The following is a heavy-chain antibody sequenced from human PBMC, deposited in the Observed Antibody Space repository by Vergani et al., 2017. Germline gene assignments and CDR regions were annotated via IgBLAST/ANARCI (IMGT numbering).Heavy chain of an antibody. CDR3: AREGAGWYRSIDY. CDR2: INSDGSST. J-gene: IGHJ4*02. D-gene: IGHD6-19*01. V-gene: IGHV3-74*01. Sequence: EVQLVESGGGLVQPGGSLRLSCAASGFTLSSNWMHGVRQAPGKGLVWVSRINSDGSSTSYADSVKGRFTISRDNAKNTLYLQMNSLRAADTAVYYCAREGAGWYRSIDYWGQGTLVTVSS. CDR1: GFTLSSNW.